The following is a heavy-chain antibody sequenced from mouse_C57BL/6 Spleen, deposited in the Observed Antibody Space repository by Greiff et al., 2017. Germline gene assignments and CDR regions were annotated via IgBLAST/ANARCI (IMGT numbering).Heavy chain of an antibody. CDR2: IYPSDSDT. D-gene: IGHD3-2*02. V-gene: IGHV1-61*01. CDR1: GYTFTSYC. J-gene: IGHJ2*01. Sequence: QVQLQQPGAELVRPGSSVKLSCKASGYTFTSYCMDWVRQTPGQGLEWIGYIYPSDSDTPSNQKFKVKATLTVDKSSSTAYMQLSSLTSEDSAVYYCARSGHPGYYFDYWGQGTTLTVSS. CDR3: ARSGHPGYYFDY.